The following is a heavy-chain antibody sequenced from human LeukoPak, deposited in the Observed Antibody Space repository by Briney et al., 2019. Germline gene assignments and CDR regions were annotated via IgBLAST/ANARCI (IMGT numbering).Heavy chain of an antibody. CDR2: ISYTGTYI. V-gene: IGHV3-21*01. CDR1: GFTFGDYA. CDR3: ARDGGATLVRGVITFDY. Sequence: GGSLRLSCTASGFTFGDYAMSWVRQAPGKGLEWVSSISYTGTYIYYADSVKGRFTISRDNTKNSLYLQMNSLRAEDTAVYYCARDGGATLVRGVITFDYWGQGTLVTVSS. D-gene: IGHD3-10*01. J-gene: IGHJ4*02.